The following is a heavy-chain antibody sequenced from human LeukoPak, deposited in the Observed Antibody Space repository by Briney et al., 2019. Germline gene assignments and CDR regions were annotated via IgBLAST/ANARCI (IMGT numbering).Heavy chain of an antibody. Sequence: ASVKVSCKASGYTFTGYYMHWVRQAPGQGLEWMGGIIPIFGTANYAQKFQGRVTITADESTSTAYMELSSLRSEDTAVYYCARDPVGYSYGYLDYWGQGTLVTVSS. V-gene: IGHV1-69*13. D-gene: IGHD5-18*01. CDR1: GYTFTGYY. CDR2: IIPIFGTA. CDR3: ARDPVGYSYGYLDY. J-gene: IGHJ4*02.